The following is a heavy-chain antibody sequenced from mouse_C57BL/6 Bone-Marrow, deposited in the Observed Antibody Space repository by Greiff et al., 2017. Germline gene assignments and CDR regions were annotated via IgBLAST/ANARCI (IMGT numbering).Heavy chain of an antibody. CDR1: GYTFTSYW. V-gene: IGHV1-55*01. J-gene: IGHJ4*01. CDR2: IYPGSGST. CDR3: ARGTTMVTTKGYYYAMDY. D-gene: IGHD2-2*01. Sequence: QVQLQQSGAELVKPGASVKMSCKASGYTFTSYWITWVKQRPGQGLEWIGDIYPGSGSTNYNEKFKSKATLTVDTSSSTAYMQLSSLTSEDSAVYYCARGTTMVTTKGYYYAMDYGGQGTSVTVSS.